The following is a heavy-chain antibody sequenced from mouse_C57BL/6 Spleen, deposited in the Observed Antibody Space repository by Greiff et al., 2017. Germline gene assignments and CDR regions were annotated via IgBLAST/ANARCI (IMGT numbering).Heavy chain of an antibody. J-gene: IGHJ2*01. Sequence: QVQLKESGPELVKPGASVQISCKASGYAFSSSWMNWVKQRPGKGLEWIGRIYPGDGDTNYNGKFKGKATLTADKSSSTAYMQSSSLTSEDSAVYFCARAGWGFDYWGQGTTLTVSA. CDR1: GYAFSSSW. CDR2: IYPGDGDT. CDR3: ARAGWGFDY. V-gene: IGHV1-82*01. D-gene: IGHD1-1*02.